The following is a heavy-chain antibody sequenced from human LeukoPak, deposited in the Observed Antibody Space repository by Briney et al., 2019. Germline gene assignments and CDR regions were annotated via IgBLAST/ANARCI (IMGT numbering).Heavy chain of an antibody. Sequence: GASVKVSCKASGYTFTNYYIHWVRQAPGQGLECVGIINPSGGSTNYAQRFQGRVTMTTDTSTSTVYMELSSLISEDTAVYYCARGSGSYSHYYGMDVWGQGTTVTVPS. V-gene: IGHV1-46*01. CDR3: ARGSGSYSHYYGMDV. CDR2: INPSGGST. D-gene: IGHD3-10*01. J-gene: IGHJ6*02. CDR1: GYTFTNYY.